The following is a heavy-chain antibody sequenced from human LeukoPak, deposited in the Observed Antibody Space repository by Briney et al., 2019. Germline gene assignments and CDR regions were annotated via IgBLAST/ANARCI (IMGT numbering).Heavy chain of an antibody. V-gene: IGHV3-7*01. J-gene: IGHJ4*02. Sequence: PGGSPRLSCAASGFPFSGYWMDWVRQAPGKGMEWVANINQDGTNQYYAASVRGRFSISRDNAKNSLYLQMNSLRAEDTGVYYCSRSLDYLGQGALVTVSS. CDR3: SRSLDY. CDR2: INQDGTNQ. CDR1: GFPFSGYW.